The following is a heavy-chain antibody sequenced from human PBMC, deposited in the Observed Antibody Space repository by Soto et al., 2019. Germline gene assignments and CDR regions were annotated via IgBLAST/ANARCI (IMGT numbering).Heavy chain of an antibody. V-gene: IGHV3-11*01. D-gene: IGHD2-2*01. Sequence: GGSLRLSCAASGITFSYYLMSWVRRAPGKGLEWVSYISDSSRSIYYADSVKGRFTISRDNAKNSLYLQMNTLRVEDTAVYYCARILYCSSTSCFGGGFDSWGQGTLVTVSS. J-gene: IGHJ4*02. CDR2: ISDSSRSI. CDR3: ARILYCSSTSCFGGGFDS. CDR1: GITFSYYL.